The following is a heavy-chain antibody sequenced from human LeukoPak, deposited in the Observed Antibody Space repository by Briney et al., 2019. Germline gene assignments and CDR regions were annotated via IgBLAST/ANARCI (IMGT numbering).Heavy chain of an antibody. J-gene: IGHJ4*02. CDR3: ARDDYGDPQIDY. Sequence: ASVKVSCKAFGYTFTRYGVSWVRQAPGQGLEWIGWISGSNGNTNYAQNFQGRVTMTSDTSISTAYMELSSLRSDDTAVYYCARDDYGDPQIDYWGQGTLVTVSS. CDR1: GYTFTRYG. CDR2: ISGSNGNT. D-gene: IGHD4/OR15-4a*01. V-gene: IGHV1-18*01.